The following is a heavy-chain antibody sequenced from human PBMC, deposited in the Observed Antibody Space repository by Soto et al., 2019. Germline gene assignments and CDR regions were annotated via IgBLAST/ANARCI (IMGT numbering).Heavy chain of an antibody. CDR1: GFTFSSYA. CDR2: ISGSGGST. D-gene: IGHD2-2*01. CDR3: AKDGCSSTSCYAFDI. Sequence: GESLKISCAASGFTFSSYAMSWVRQAPGKGLEWVSAISGSGGSTYYADSVKGRFTISRDNSKNTLYLQMNSLRAEDTAVYYCAKDGCSSTSCYAFDIWGQGTMVTVSS. V-gene: IGHV3-23*01. J-gene: IGHJ3*02.